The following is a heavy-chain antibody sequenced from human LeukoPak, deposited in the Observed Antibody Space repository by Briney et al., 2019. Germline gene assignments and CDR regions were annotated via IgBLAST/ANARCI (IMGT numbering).Heavy chain of an antibody. CDR2: ISGGGSSI. J-gene: IGHJ4*02. CDR1: GFTFSSYA. Sequence: GGSLRLSCAASGFTFSSYAMSWVRQAPGKGLEWVSAISGGGSSIYYADSVKGRFTVSRGNSKNTLFLQMSSLRAEDTAVYYCAKVNRDYFDYWGQGTLVTVSS. CDR3: AKVNRDYFDY. V-gene: IGHV3-23*01. D-gene: IGHD3-16*02.